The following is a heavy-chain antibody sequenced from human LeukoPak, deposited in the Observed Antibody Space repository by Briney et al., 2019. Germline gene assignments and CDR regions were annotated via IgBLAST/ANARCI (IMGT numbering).Heavy chain of an antibody. V-gene: IGHV3-7*01. CDR3: ARGQKKRYYDFWSGYSPPGHY. CDR1: GFTFSSYW. J-gene: IGHJ4*02. Sequence: GGSLRLSCAASGFTFSSYWMSWVRQAPGKGLEWVANIKQDGSGKYYVDSVKGRFTISRDNAKNSLYLQMNSLRAEDTAVYYCARGQKKRYYDFWSGYSPPGHYWGQGTLVTVSS. D-gene: IGHD3-3*01. CDR2: IKQDGSGK.